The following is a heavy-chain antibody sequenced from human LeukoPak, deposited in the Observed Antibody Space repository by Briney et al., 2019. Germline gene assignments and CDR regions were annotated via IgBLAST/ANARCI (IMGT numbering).Heavy chain of an antibody. D-gene: IGHD2-15*01. CDR1: GDSINSYY. V-gene: IGHV4-59*12. Sequence: SETLSLTCTVSGDSINSYYWTWIRQPPGKGLEWIGYIYYSGSTNYNPSLKSRVTISVDTSKNQFSLKLSSVTAADTAVYYCANRLGSGFDYWGQGTLVTVSS. CDR2: IYYSGST. CDR3: ANRLGSGFDY. J-gene: IGHJ4*02.